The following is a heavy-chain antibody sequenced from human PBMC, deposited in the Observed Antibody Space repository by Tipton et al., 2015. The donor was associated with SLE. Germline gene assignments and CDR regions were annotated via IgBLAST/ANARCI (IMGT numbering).Heavy chain of an antibody. Sequence: SLRLSCEGSGFSLRNYEMNWVRQAPGQGLQWVSHISSRAGTTYYADSVKGRFTISRDNAKNFLYLQMNSLRVEDTAIYYCVIETASHFLYWGQGTLITVSS. CDR3: VIETASHFLY. CDR2: ISSRAGTT. V-gene: IGHV3-48*03. CDR1: GFSLRNYE. D-gene: IGHD1-14*01. J-gene: IGHJ4*02.